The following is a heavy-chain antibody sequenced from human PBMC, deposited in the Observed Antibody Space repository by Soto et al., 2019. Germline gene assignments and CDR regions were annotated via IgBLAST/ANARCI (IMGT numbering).Heavy chain of an antibody. D-gene: IGHD3-9*01. V-gene: IGHV4-31*03. J-gene: IGHJ2*01. CDR1: GGSISSGGYY. CDR2: IYYSGST. Sequence: SETLSLTCTVSGGSISSGGYYWSWIRQHPGKGLEWIGYIYYSGSTYYNPSLKSRVTISEDTSKNQLSLELRSVTAADTAVYYCARPHFDSYWWYFDLWGRGTLVTVS. CDR3: ARPHFDSYWWYFDL.